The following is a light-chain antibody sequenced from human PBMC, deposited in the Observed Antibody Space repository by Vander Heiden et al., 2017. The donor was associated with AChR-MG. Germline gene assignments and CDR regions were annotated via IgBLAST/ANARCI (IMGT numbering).Light chain of an antibody. J-gene: IGLJ2*01. V-gene: IGLV2-18*02. CDR3: SSYTVSTTRV. Sequence: QSALTQPPSVSGSPGQSVTISCTGTSNDLGSYNRVSWYQQPPGTAPKLIIYEVNNRPSGVPDRVSGSKSGNTASLTISGLQAEDEADYYCSSYTVSTTRVFGGGTKLTVL. CDR1: SNDLGSYNR. CDR2: EVN.